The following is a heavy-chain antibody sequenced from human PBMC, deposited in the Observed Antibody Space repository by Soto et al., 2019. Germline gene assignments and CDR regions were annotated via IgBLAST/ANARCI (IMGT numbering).Heavy chain of an antibody. D-gene: IGHD2-15*01. CDR1: GGSISSGGYY. J-gene: IGHJ3*02. Sequence: SETLSLTCTVSGGSISSGGYYWSWIRQHPGKGLEWIGYIYYSGSTYYNPSLKGRVTISVDTSKNQFSLKLSSVTAADTAVYYCARKNIVVVVAASYAFDIWGQGTMVTVSS. CDR3: ARKNIVVVVAASYAFDI. CDR2: IYYSGST. V-gene: IGHV4-31*03.